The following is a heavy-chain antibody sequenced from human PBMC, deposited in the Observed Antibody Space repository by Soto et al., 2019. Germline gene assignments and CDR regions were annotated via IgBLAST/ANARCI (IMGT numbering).Heavy chain of an antibody. CDR3: ARRHLAVAVSPWFDT. J-gene: IGHJ5*02. V-gene: IGHV2-26*01. Sequence: QVTLKESGPVLVKPPETLTLRCTVSGLSITDSEMGVSWIRQPPGQPLEWLTHIDSSGEKSYRTFLKSRLAISKDTSKSQIVLTMTNMDPADTATYYCARRHLAVAVSPWFDTWGQGIPVTVSS. CDR2: IDSSGEK. CDR1: GLSITDSEMG. D-gene: IGHD6-19*01.